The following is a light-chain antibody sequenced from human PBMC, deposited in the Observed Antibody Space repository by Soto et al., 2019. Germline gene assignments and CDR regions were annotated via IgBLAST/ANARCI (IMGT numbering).Light chain of an antibody. CDR3: QQYGSSGLT. J-gene: IGKJ4*01. Sequence: EIVLTQSPGTLSLSPGARATLSCRASQSVSNKYLAWYKMKTGQAPRFTIYGASNRATGIPDRLRGIVSGTAFTITLSRLEPEEAAVDYCQQYGSSGLTFGQGTKVDIK. CDR1: QSVSNKY. CDR2: GAS. V-gene: IGKV3-20*01.